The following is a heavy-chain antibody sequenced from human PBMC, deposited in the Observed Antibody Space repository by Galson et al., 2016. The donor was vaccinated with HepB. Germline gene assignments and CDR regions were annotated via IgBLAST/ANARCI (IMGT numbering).Heavy chain of an antibody. D-gene: IGHD1-14*01. CDR2: INPNGGGT. V-gene: IGHV1-2*02. J-gene: IGHJ5*01. CDR3: ARGDYNRKGNPFGS. CDR1: GYPFTGHY. Sequence: SVKVSCKASGYPFTGHYVHWVRQAPGQGLEWMGWINPNGGGTKYAQNFQGRVTMTRDTSINTAFMELSRLTSDDTAVYYCARGDYNRKGNPFGSWGQGTLVTVSS.